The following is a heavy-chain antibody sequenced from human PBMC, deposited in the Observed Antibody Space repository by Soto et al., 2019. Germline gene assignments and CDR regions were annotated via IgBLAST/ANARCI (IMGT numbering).Heavy chain of an antibody. D-gene: IGHD2-21*01. CDR3: ARGEGGGGSGLDY. CDR1: RDTFRTYT. V-gene: IGHV1-69*08. CDR2: IIPMVGRP. Sequence: QVQLVQSGPEVKKPGSSVRVTCKASRDTFRTYTIAWVRQAPGQGLEGMGRIIPMVGRPNYSQKFRGRVTFPADAGANSVYMDLISLTSDDTATYYCARGEGGGGSGLDYWGQGTLVTVSS. J-gene: IGHJ4*02.